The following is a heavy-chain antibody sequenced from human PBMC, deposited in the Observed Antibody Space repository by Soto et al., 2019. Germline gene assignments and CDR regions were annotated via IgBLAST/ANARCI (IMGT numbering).Heavy chain of an antibody. CDR2: AHHAGRT. Sequence: SETLSLTCAVSGDSISSTNWWNWVRQSPAKGREWIGEAHHAGRTNYNPSLGSRITVSVDKSNNQFSLRLSSMSAADTAIYYCARVHQGCSANSCCFAPWGQGALVTVSS. D-gene: IGHD2-2*01. CDR3: ARVHQGCSANSCCFAP. CDR1: GDSISSTNW. V-gene: IGHV4-4*02. J-gene: IGHJ5*02.